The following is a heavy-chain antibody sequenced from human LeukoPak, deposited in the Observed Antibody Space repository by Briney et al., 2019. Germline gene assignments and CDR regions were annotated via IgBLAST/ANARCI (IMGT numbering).Heavy chain of an antibody. J-gene: IGHJ4*02. D-gene: IGHD6-13*01. CDR3: AIYGGYYFDD. V-gene: IGHV3-21*01. CDR1: GFTFSSYS. CDR2: ITSSRSYI. Sequence: GGSLRLSCAASGFTFSSYSMNWVRQAPGEGLGWVSSITSSRSYIYYAHSLKGRFPIPRTHAKNSLSLQMHSLRAETPPFYSCAIYGGYYFDDWGQGTLVTVSS.